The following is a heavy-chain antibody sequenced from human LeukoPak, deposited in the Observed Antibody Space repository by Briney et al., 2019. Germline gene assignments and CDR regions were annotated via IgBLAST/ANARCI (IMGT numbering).Heavy chain of an antibody. CDR2: ITASGGST. J-gene: IGHJ4*02. Sequence: GSLRLSCAASGFTFSTYGMTWVRQAPGKGLEWVSGITASGGSTYYADSVKGRFTVSRDNSKNTLYLQMNSLRAEDTAVYYCAGGPIDYYDSSGYYYAVYWGQGTLVTVSS. V-gene: IGHV3-23*01. CDR1: GFTFSTYG. D-gene: IGHD3-22*01. CDR3: AGGPIDYYDSSGYYYAVY.